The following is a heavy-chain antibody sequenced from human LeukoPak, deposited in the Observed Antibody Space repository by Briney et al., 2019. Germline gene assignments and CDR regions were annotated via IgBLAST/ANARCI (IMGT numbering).Heavy chain of an antibody. CDR3: ARTPFRKIVGATEY. CDR2: IYTSGST. D-gene: IGHD1-26*01. CDR1: GGSISSGSYY. Sequence: SQTLSLTCTASGGSISSGSYYWSWIRQPAGKGLEWIGRIYTSGSTNYNPSLKSRVTISVDTSKNQFSLKLSSVTAADTAVYYCARTPFRKIVGATEYWGQGTLVTVSS. V-gene: IGHV4-61*02. J-gene: IGHJ4*02.